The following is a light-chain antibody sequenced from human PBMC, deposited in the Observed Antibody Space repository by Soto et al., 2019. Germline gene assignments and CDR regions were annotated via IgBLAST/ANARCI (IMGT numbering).Light chain of an antibody. V-gene: IGLV1-40*01. CDR1: SSNIGAGYD. CDR3: QSYDSSLSGYV. Sequence: QSVLTQPPSVSGAPGQRVTISCTGSSSNIGAGYDVHWYQQRPVTAPKLPIYGNSNRPSGVPDRFSGSKSGTSASLAITGLQAEDEADYYCQSYDSSLSGYVFGTGTKVTVL. J-gene: IGLJ1*01. CDR2: GNS.